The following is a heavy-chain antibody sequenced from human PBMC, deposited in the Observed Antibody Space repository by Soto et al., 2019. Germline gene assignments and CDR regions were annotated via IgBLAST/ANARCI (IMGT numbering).Heavy chain of an antibody. CDR1: GVTVSSNY. CDR2: IYSGGST. J-gene: IGHJ4*02. Sequence: EVQLVESGGGLVQPGGSLRLSCAASGVTVSSNYMSWVRQAPGKGLEWDSVIYSGGSTYYADFVKGRFTISRDNSKNTLYLQMNSLRAEDTAVYYCARHGYNYGGGYFDYWGQGTLVTVSS. V-gene: IGHV3-66*04. CDR3: ARHGYNYGGGYFDY. D-gene: IGHD5-18*01.